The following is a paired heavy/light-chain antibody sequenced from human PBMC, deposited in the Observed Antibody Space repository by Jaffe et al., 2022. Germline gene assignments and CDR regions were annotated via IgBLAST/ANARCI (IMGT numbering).Light chain of an antibody. CDR1: SSNIGNNY. CDR2: DNN. CDR3: GTWDSSLSVEGV. V-gene: IGLV1-51*01. Sequence: QSVLTQPPSVSAAPGQKVTISCSGSSSNIGNNYVSWYQQLPGTAPKLLIYDNNKRPSGIPDRFSGSKSGTSATLGITGLQTGDEADYYCGTWDSSLSVEGVFGGGTKLTVL. J-gene: IGLJ2*01.
Heavy chain of an antibody. V-gene: IGHV4-34*01. J-gene: IGHJ4*02. CDR3: ARGKGVTIFGVVLLASKRNYFDY. Sequence: QVQLQQWGAGLLKPSETLSLTCAVYGGSFSGYYWSWIRQPPGKGLEWIGEINHSGSTNYNPSLKSRVTISVDTSKNQFSLKLSSVTAADTAVYYCARGKGVTIFGVVLLASKRNYFDYWGQGTLVTVSS. D-gene: IGHD3-3*01. CDR2: INHSGST. CDR1: GGSFSGYY.